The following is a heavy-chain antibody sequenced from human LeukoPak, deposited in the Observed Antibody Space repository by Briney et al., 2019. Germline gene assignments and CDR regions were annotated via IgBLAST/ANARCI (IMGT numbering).Heavy chain of an antibody. CDR1: GFTFSSYA. CDR3: AKIIVVLPSTISNPYYFDY. J-gene: IGHJ4*02. CDR2: ISGSGDST. Sequence: GGSLRLSCAASGFTFSSYAMSWVRQAPGKGLEWVSGISGSGDSTYYADSVKGRFTTSRDYSKNTLYLQMSSLRAEDTAVYYCAKIIVVLPSTISNPYYFDYWGQGTLVTVSS. V-gene: IGHV3-23*01. D-gene: IGHD2-2*02.